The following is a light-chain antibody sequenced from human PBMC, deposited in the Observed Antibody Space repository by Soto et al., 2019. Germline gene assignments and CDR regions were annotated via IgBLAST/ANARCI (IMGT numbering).Light chain of an antibody. V-gene: IGKV1-33*01. CDR1: QDIQNY. J-gene: IGKJ2*01. Sequence: DIQMTQSPSSLSASVGDRVTITCQARQDIQNYINWYQHTPGKAPKLLIFDASNLQPGVASRFSGRASGTDFFLTISRLHPEDFATYFCQQHHDFPYTFGQGTKLDIK. CDR2: DAS. CDR3: QQHHDFPYT.